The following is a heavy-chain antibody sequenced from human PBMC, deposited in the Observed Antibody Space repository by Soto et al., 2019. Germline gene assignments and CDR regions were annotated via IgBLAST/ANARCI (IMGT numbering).Heavy chain of an antibody. J-gene: IGHJ5*02. V-gene: IGHV4-59*12. CDR2: FYYTGNF. D-gene: IGHD2-2*02. CDR3: ARGRYCSSTSCYTRFDP. Sequence: PSETLSLTCTVSGGSMSGYYWSWIRQPPGKGLEWIGYFYYTGNFNYNPSLKSRVTISVDTSKNQFSLKLSSVTAADTAVYYCARGRYCSSTSCYTRFDPWGQGTLVTVSS. CDR1: GGSMSGYY.